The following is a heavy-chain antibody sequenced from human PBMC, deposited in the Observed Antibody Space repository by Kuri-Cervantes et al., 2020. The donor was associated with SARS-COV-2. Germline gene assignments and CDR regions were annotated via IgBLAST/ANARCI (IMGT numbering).Heavy chain of an antibody. Sequence: GGSLRLSCAASGFTFSDYYMSWIRQAPGKGLEWVANIKQDGSEKYYVDSVKGRFTISRDNAKNSLYLQMSSLRSEDTAVYYCAREGCSSTSCYSAWFDPWGQGTLVTVSS. J-gene: IGHJ5*02. CDR1: GFTFSDYY. CDR3: AREGCSSTSCYSAWFDP. V-gene: IGHV3-7*03. D-gene: IGHD2-2*01. CDR2: IKQDGSEK.